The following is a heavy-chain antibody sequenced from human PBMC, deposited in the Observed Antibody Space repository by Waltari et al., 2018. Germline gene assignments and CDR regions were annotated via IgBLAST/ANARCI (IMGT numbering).Heavy chain of an antibody. CDR2: INPNSGGT. CDR3: AKGQEHYYDNSGSFVS. Sequence: QVQLVQRGAEGKKPGASVTVSCKASGYTLPDHYISWVRQAPGQGLEWMGRINPNSGGTNYAQKFQGRVTMTRDTSINTAYMELSRLRPDDTAVYYCAKGQEHYYDNSGSFVSWGQGTLVTVSS. D-gene: IGHD3-22*01. V-gene: IGHV1-2*06. CDR1: GYTLPDHY. J-gene: IGHJ5*01.